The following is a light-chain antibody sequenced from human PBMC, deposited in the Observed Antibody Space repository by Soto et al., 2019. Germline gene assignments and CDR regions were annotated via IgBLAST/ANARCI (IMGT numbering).Light chain of an antibody. CDR2: GAS. Sequence: EIVLTQSPGTLSLSPGERATLSCRASQSVSSSYLARYQQKPGQAPRLLIYGASSRATGIPDRFSGSGPGTDFTLTISRLEPEDFAVYYCQQYGSSPWTFGQGTKVDIK. J-gene: IGKJ1*01. V-gene: IGKV3-20*01. CDR3: QQYGSSPWT. CDR1: QSVSSSY.